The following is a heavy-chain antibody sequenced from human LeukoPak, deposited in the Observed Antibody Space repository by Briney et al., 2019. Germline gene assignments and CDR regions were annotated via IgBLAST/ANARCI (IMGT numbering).Heavy chain of an antibody. CDR2: ISGSGGST. D-gene: IGHD2-2*01. CDR1: GFTFSSYA. Sequence: PGGSLRLSCAASGFTFSSYAMSWVRQAPGKGLEWVSAISGSGGSTYYADSVKGRFTISRDNSKNTLYLQMNSLRAEDTALYYCAKDIKTGGVGVVPVFDYWGQGTLVTVSS. J-gene: IGHJ4*02. CDR3: AKDIKTGGVGVVPVFDY. V-gene: IGHV3-23*01.